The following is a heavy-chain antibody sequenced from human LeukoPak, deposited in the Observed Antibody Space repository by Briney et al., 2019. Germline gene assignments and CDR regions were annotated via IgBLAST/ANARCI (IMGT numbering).Heavy chain of an antibody. J-gene: IGHJ6*03. CDR1: GYTFTSYY. V-gene: IGHV1-46*01. D-gene: IGHD2-21*01. Sequence: ASVKVSCMASGYTFTSYYMHWVRQAPGQGLEWMGIINPSGGSTSYAQKFQGRVTITRNTSISTAYMELSSLRSEDTAVYYCARGIGSNYYYYMDVWGKGTTVTVSS. CDR3: ARGIGSNYYYYMDV. CDR2: INPSGGST.